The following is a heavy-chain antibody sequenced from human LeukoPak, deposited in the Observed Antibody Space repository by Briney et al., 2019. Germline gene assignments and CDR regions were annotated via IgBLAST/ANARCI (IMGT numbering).Heavy chain of an antibody. V-gene: IGHV1-2*02. Sequence: ASVKVSCKASGYTFTGYYMHRVRQAPGQGLEWMGWINPNSGGTNYAQKFQGRVTMTRDTSISTAYMELSRLRSDDTAVYYCARCRWDTIGADLYAFDIWGQGTMVTVSS. CDR3: ARCRWDTIGADLYAFDI. CDR1: GYTFTGYY. J-gene: IGHJ3*02. CDR2: INPNSGGT. D-gene: IGHD3-16*01.